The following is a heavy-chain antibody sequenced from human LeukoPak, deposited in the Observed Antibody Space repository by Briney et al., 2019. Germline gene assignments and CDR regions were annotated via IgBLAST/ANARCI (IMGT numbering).Heavy chain of an antibody. CDR3: ARDLPYDSSGYYYGMDV. Sequence: GASVKVSCKASGYTFTSYYMHWVRQAPGQGLEWMGIINPSGGSTSYAQKFQGRVTMTRDTSTSTVYMELSSLRSEDTAVYYCARDLPYDSSGYYYGMDVWGQGTTVTVSS. V-gene: IGHV1-46*01. D-gene: IGHD3-22*01. J-gene: IGHJ6*02. CDR1: GYTFTSYY. CDR2: INPSGGST.